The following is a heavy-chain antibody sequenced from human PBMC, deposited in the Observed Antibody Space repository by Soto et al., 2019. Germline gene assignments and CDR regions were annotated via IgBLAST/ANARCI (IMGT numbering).Heavy chain of an antibody. V-gene: IGHV3-23*01. CDR2: ISGSGGST. D-gene: IGHD3-9*01. J-gene: IGHJ5*02. Sequence: GGSLRLSCAASGFTFSSYAMSWVRQAPGKGLEWVSAISGSGGSTYYADSVKGRFTISRDNSKNTLYLQMNSLRAEDPAVYYCAKALRYCDWLWHDDWFDHGGQRTLVSVSS. CDR3: AKALRYCDWLWHDDWFDH. CDR1: GFTFSSYA.